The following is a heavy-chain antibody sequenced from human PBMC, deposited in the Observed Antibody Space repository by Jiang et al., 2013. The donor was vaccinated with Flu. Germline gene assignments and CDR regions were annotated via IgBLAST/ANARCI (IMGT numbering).Heavy chain of an antibody. D-gene: IGHD2-21*01. J-gene: IGHJ3*02. CDR1: GGSIRSDNYY. CDR3: ARFARPRIVVADDTFDI. V-gene: IGHV4-31*01. CDR2: IHYRGST. Sequence: PGLVKPSQTLSLTCTVSGGSIRSDNYYWSWIRQHPGKGLEWIGYIHYRGSTYYNPSLKSLVVISIDTSTNQFYLNLTSVTAADTAVYYCARFARPRIVVADDTFDIWGQGTLVTVSA.